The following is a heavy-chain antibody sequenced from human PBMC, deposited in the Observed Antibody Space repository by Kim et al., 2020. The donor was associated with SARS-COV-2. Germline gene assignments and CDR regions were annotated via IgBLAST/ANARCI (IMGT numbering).Heavy chain of an antibody. J-gene: IGHJ6*02. D-gene: IGHD6-13*01. V-gene: IGHV3-30*18. CDR3: AKDDLAAAWVGYYYYGMDV. CDR1: GFTFSSYG. Sequence: GGSLRLSCAASGFTFSSYGMHWVRQAPGKGLEWVAVISYDGSNKYYADSVKGRFTISRDNSKNTLYLQMNSLRAEDTAVYYCAKDDLAAAWVGYYYYGMDVWGQRTTVTVSS. CDR2: ISYDGSNK.